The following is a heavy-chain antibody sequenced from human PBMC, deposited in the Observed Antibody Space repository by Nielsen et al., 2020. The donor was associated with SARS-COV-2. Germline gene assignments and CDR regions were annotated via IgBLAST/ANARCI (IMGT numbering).Heavy chain of an antibody. J-gene: IGHJ4*02. Sequence: WIRQPPGKGLEWVSAISGSGGSTYYADSVKGRFTISRDNSKNTLYLQMNSLRAEDTAVYYCAKRIAGYYGSGSYGEWGQETLVTVSS. D-gene: IGHD3-10*01. CDR2: ISGSGGST. CDR3: AKRIAGYYGSGSYGE. V-gene: IGHV3-23*01.